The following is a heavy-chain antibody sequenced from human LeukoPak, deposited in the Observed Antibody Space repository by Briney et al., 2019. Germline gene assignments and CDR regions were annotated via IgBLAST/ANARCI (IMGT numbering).Heavy chain of an antibody. CDR1: GFTFSSYA. Sequence: GGSLRLSCAASGFTFSSYAMSWVRQAPGKGLEWVSYITSSGRSIYYADSVKGRFTISRENAKNSLYLQMNSLRAEDTAVYYCARERLNAFDIWGQGTMVTVSS. CDR3: ARERLNAFDI. D-gene: IGHD6-19*01. V-gene: IGHV3-48*03. CDR2: ITSSGRSI. J-gene: IGHJ3*02.